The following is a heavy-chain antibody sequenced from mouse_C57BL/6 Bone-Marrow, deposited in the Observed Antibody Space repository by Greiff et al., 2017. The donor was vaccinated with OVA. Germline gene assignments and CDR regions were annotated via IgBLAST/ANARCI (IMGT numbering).Heavy chain of an antibody. D-gene: IGHD1-1*02. V-gene: IGHV1-7*01. CDR2: INPSSGYT. CDR3: ARSPRYGPAWFAY. CDR1: GYTFTSYW. Sequence: VQLQQPGAELVKPGASVKLSCKASGYTFTSYWMHWVKQRPGQGLEWIGYINPSSGYTKYNQKFKDKATLTADKSSSTAYMQLSSLTYEDSAVYYCARSPRYGPAWFAYWGQGTLVTVSA. J-gene: IGHJ3*01.